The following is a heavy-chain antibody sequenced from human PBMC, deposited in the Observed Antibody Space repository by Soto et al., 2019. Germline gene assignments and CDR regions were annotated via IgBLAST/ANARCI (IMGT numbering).Heavy chain of an antibody. D-gene: IGHD1-1*01. V-gene: IGHV3-23*01. CDR2: ISGSGGST. J-gene: IGHJ3*02. CDR3: AKFRPGTDAFDI. CDR1: GFTFSSYA. Sequence: PGGSLRLSRAASGFTFSSYAMSWVSQAPGKGLEWVSAISGSGGSTYYADSVKGRFTISRDNSKNTLYLQMNSLRAEVTAVYYCAKFRPGTDAFDIWGQGTMVTVSS.